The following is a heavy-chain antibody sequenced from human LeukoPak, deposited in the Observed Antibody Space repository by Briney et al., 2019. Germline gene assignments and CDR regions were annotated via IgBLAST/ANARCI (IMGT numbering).Heavy chain of an antibody. J-gene: IGHJ5*02. CDR2: ISSSSSYI. CDR1: GFTFSSYP. D-gene: IGHD1-26*01. CDR3: ARDRDRSGELLWFDP. Sequence: GGSLRLSCAASGFTFSSYPMNWVRQAPGKGLEWVSSISSSSSYIYYADSVKGRFTISRDNAKNSLYLQMNSLRGEDTAVYYCARDRDRSGELLWFDPWGQGTLVTVSS. V-gene: IGHV3-21*01.